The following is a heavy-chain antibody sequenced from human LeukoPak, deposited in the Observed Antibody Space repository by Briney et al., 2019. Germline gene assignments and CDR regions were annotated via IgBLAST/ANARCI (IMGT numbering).Heavy chain of an antibody. CDR1: GGSISTYY. J-gene: IGHJ5*02. D-gene: IGHD2-2*01. CDR2: IYYSGST. V-gene: IGHV4-59*01. CDR3: AREGTDCSSTSCYGFNWFDP. Sequence: SETLSLTCTVSGGSISTYYWSWLRQPPGKGLEWIGYIYYSGSTNYNPSLKSRVTISVDTSKNQFSLKLSSVTAADTAVYYCAREGTDCSSTSCYGFNWFDPWGQGTLVTVSS.